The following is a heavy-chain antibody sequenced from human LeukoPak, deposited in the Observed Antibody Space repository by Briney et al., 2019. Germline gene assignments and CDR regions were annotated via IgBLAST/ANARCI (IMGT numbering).Heavy chain of an antibody. CDR3: ARETYGTGFDY. J-gene: IGHJ4*02. CDR1: GYTFTSYG. CDR2: ISAYNGNT. V-gene: IGHV1-18*01. D-gene: IGHD1-14*01. Sequence: ASVKVSCKASGYTFTSYGISWVRQAPGQGLEWMGWISAYNGNTNYAQKLQGRVTMTTDTSTSTAYMELSRLRSDDTAVYYCARETYGTGFDYWGQGTLVTVSS.